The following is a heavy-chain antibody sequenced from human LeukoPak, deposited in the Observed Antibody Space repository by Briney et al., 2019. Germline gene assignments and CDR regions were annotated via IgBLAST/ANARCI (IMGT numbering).Heavy chain of an antibody. CDR2: IYHSGST. V-gene: IGHV4-38-2*02. CDR3: AREAVVVVAATIAVLEWFDP. J-gene: IGHJ5*02. CDR1: GYSISSGYY. Sequence: PSETLSLTCAVSGYSISSGYYWGWIRQPPGKGLEWIGSIYHSGSTYYNPSLKSRVTISVDTSKNQFSLKLSSVTAADTAVYYCAREAVVVVAATIAVLEWFDPWGQGTLVTVSS. D-gene: IGHD2-15*01.